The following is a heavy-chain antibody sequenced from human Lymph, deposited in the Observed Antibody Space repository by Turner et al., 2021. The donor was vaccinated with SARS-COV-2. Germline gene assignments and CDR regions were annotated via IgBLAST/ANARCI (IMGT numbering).Heavy chain of an antibody. CDR1: RYTFTSYY. J-gene: IGHJ5*02. D-gene: IGHD1-26*01. CDR2: SNPSGGST. V-gene: IGHV1-46*01. CDR3: ARDSAFLPSKNWFDP. Sequence: QVQLVQSGAEVKKPGASVKVSCKASRYTFTSYYMHWVRQDPGQGLEWMGISNPSGGSTSYAQKFQGRVTMTSDTSTSTVYMELSSLRSEDTAVYYCARDSAFLPSKNWFDPWGQGTLVTVSS.